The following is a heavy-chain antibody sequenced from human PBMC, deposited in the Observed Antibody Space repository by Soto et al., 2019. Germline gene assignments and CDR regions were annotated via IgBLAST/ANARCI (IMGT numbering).Heavy chain of an antibody. Sequence: LRLSCAASGFTFSSYAMTWVRQAPGKGLEWVSGISGSGATTSYADSVKGRFTVSRDNSKNTLYLQMNSLRVEDTAVYYCAKAGGVWGQGTLVTVSS. D-gene: IGHD3-10*01. V-gene: IGHV3-23*01. CDR2: ISGSGATT. J-gene: IGHJ4*02. CDR3: AKAGGV. CDR1: GFTFSSYA.